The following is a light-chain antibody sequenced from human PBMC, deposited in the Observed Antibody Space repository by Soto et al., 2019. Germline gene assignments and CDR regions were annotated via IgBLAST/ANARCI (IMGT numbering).Light chain of an antibody. CDR1: QSIRSNY. Sequence: EIVLTQSPATLSLSPGERATLSCGASQSIRSNYLAWYQQRAGLPPRLLIYDASTRVTGIPDRFSGSGSWTDFPLTISRLEPEDFAVYYWQQYGSAPPATFGQGTKVEIK. J-gene: IGKJ1*01. V-gene: IGKV3D-20*01. CDR3: QQYGSAPPAT. CDR2: DAS.